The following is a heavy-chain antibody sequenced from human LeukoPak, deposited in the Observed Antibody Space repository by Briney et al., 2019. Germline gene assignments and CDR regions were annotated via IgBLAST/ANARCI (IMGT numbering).Heavy chain of an antibody. V-gene: IGHV4-59*01. D-gene: IGHD2-2*01. CDR1: GGSISSYY. CDR2: IYYSGST. J-gene: IGHJ4*02. Sequence: SETLSLTCTVSGGSISSYYWSWIRQPPGKGLEWIGYIYYSGSTNYNPSLKSRVTISVDTSKNQFSLKLSSVTAADTAVYYCAGGYCSSTSCSEPMGFDYWGQGTLVTVSS. CDR3: AGGYCSSTSCSEPMGFDY.